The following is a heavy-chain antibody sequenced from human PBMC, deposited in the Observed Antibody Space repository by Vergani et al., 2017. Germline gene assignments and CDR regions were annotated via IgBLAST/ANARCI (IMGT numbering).Heavy chain of an antibody. CDR3: ARVDTQVPATSHFYYMDV. CDR1: GGSTSSGDHC. D-gene: IGHD6-25*01. Sequence: QVQLQESGPGVVKPSQTLSLTCAVSGGSTSSGDHCWTWIRQRPGKGLEWIGYIFYSGTTYDNPSLRSRLTIPVDTSQNQFSLKVRSVTAADTAVYYCARVDTQVPATSHFYYMDVWGKGTTVVVSS. CDR2: IFYSGTT. J-gene: IGHJ6*03. V-gene: IGHV4-31*11.